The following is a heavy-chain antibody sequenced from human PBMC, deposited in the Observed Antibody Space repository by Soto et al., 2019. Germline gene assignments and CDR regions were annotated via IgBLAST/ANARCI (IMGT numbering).Heavy chain of an antibody. J-gene: IGHJ4*02. CDR1: GYTFTSYA. CDR3: ARDSSSSLDY. V-gene: IGHV1-3*01. CDR2: INPGNGDT. D-gene: IGHD2-2*01. Sequence: QVQLVQSVAEVKKPGASVKVSCKASGYTFTSYAMFWVRQAPGQRLEWMGWINPGNGDTKYSQKFQGRVTVTGDTSASTVYMDLSSLKYEDTAVYYCARDSSSSLDYWGQGTLVTVSS.